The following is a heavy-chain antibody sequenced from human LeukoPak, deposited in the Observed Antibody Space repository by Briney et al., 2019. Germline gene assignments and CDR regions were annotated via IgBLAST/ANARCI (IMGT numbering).Heavy chain of an antibody. CDR1: GGTFSSYA. D-gene: IGHD3-16*02. Sequence: SVKVSCKASGGTFSSYAISWVRQAPGQGLEWVGGIIPIFGTANYAQKFQGRVTITADESTSTAYMELSSLRSEDTAVYYCARGPTFGGVIVYTPFDYWGQGTLVTVSS. CDR3: ARGPTFGGVIVYTPFDY. CDR2: IIPIFGTA. V-gene: IGHV1-69*13. J-gene: IGHJ4*02.